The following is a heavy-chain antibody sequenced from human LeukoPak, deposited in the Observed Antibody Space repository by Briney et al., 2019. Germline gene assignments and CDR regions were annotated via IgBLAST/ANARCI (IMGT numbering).Heavy chain of an antibody. CDR2: ISAYNGNT. CDR3: ARERWRDDAFDI. J-gene: IGHJ3*02. CDR1: GYTFTSYG. D-gene: IGHD4-23*01. Sequence: ASVKVSCKASGYTFTSYGISWVRQAPGQGLEWMGWISAYNGNTNYAQKLQGRVTMTTDTSTRTAYMELRSLRSDDTAVYYCARERWRDDAFDIWGQGTMVTVSS. V-gene: IGHV1-18*01.